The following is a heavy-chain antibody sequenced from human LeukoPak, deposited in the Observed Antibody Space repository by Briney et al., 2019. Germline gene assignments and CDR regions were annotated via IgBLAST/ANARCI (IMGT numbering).Heavy chain of an antibody. J-gene: IGHJ4*02. CDR1: GFTFSSYA. V-gene: IGHV3-23*01. CDR2: ISGSGGST. CDR3: AKEEIIVGGSFDY. Sequence: GGSLRLSCEAPGFTFSSYAMSWVRQAPGKGLEWVSTISGSGGSTYYADSVKGRFTIFRDNSKNTLYLQINSLRADDTAVYYCAKEEIIVGGSFDYWGQGTLVTVSS. D-gene: IGHD2/OR15-2a*01.